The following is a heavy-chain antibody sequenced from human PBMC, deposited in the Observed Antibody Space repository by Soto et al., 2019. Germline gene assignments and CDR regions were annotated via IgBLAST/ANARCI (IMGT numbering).Heavy chain of an antibody. V-gene: IGHV3-33*01. CDR1: GFTFSSYG. D-gene: IGHD6-19*01. CDR2: IWYDGSNK. CDR3: ARGITVAGPEDYYYGMDV. Sequence: PGGSLRLSCAASGFTFSSYGMHWVRQAPGKGLEWVAVIWYDGSNKYYADSVKGRFTISRDNSKNTLYLQMNSLRAEDTAVYYCARGITVAGPEDYYYGMDVWGQGTTVTVSS. J-gene: IGHJ6*02.